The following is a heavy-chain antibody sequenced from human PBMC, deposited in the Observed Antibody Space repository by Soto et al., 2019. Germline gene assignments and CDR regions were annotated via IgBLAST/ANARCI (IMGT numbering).Heavy chain of an antibody. V-gene: IGHV1-8*01. Sequence: QVQLVQSGAEVKKPGASVKVSCKASGYTFTSYDINWVRQATGQGLEWMGWMNPNSGNTGYAQKFQGRVTMTRNTSSSTAYMELSSLRSEATAVYYCARAAYSRGWGGYYFDYWGQGTLVTVSS. CDR1: GYTFTSYD. CDR3: ARAAYSRGWGGYYFDY. J-gene: IGHJ4*02. D-gene: IGHD6-19*01. CDR2: MNPNSGNT.